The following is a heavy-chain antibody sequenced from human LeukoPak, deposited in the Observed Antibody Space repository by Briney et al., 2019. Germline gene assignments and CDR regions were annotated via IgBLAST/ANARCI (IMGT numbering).Heavy chain of an antibody. V-gene: IGHV3-23*01. D-gene: IGHD2-2*01. Sequence: GGSLRLSCAASGLTFSSYAMSWVRQAPGKGLEWVSGISGSGDKTYYADSVKGRFTISRDNSKNTLYLQMKSLRVEDTAVYYCAKEEGRCDTTSCAPFDYWGQGTLVTVSS. CDR2: ISGSGDKT. CDR1: GLTFSSYA. CDR3: AKEEGRCDTTSCAPFDY. J-gene: IGHJ4*02.